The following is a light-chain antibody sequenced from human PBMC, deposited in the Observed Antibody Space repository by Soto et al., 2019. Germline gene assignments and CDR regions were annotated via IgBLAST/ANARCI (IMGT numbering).Light chain of an antibody. CDR3: SSYTRSSSRGV. V-gene: IGLV2-14*01. CDR1: SSDVGGYNY. J-gene: IGLJ2*01. CDR2: DVS. Sequence: QSVLTQPASVSGSPGQSMTISCTGTSSDVGGYNYVSWYQQHPGKAPKLMIYDVSNRPSGVSTRFSGSKSGNTASLTISGLQAADDADYYCSSYTRSSSRGVFGGGTKLTVL.